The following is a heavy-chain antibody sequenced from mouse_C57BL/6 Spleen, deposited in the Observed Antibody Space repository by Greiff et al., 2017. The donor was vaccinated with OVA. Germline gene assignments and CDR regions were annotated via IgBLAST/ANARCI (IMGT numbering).Heavy chain of an antibody. D-gene: IGHD1-1*01. J-gene: IGHJ4*01. CDR2: ISSGGDYT. CDR3: ARDLYGSSYYYAMDY. V-gene: IGHV5S21*01. Sequence: EVKLVESGEGLVKPGGSLKLSCAASGFTFSSYAMSWVRQTPEKRLEWVAFISSGGDYTYYADTVKGRFTISRDNARNTLYLQMSSLKSEDTAMYYCARDLYGSSYYYAMDYWGQGTSVTVSS. CDR1: GFTFSSYA.